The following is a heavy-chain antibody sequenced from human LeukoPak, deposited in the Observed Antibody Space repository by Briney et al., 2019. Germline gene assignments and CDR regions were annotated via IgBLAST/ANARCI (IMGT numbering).Heavy chain of an antibody. CDR1: GFTFSSYA. CDR3: AKDLGVVIAIYFDY. Sequence: PGGSLRLSCAASGFTFSSYAMSWVRQAPGKGLEWVSAISGSGGSTYYADSVKGRFTISRDNSKNTLCLQMNSLRAEDTAVYYCAKDLGVVIAIYFDYWGQGTLVTVSS. J-gene: IGHJ4*02. CDR2: ISGSGGST. V-gene: IGHV3-23*01. D-gene: IGHD2-21*01.